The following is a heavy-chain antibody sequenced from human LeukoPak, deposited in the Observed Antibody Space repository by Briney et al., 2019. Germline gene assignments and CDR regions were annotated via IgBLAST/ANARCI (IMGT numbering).Heavy chain of an antibody. CDR2: ISAYNGNT. V-gene: IGHV1-18*01. CDR1: GYTFTSYD. J-gene: IGHJ5*02. D-gene: IGHD2-15*01. CDR3: ARWYEEWFDP. Sequence: ASVMVSCKASGYTFTSYDINWVRQAPGQGLEWMGWISAYNGNTNYAQNLQGRVTMATDTSTSTVYMELRSLRSDDTAVYYCARWYEEWFDPWGQGTLVTVSS.